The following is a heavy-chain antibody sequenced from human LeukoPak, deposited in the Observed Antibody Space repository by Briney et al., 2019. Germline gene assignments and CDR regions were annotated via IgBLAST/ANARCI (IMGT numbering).Heavy chain of an antibody. D-gene: IGHD3-22*01. CDR3: AKDIDSSAQGGAFDI. CDR2: IYSDNT. J-gene: IGHJ3*02. V-gene: IGHV3-53*05. Sequence: PGGSLRLSCTVSGFTVSSNSMSWVRQAPGKGLEWVSFIYSDNTHYSDSVKGRFTISRDNSKNSLYLQMNSLRAEDTALYYCAKDIDSSAQGGAFDIWGQGTMVTVSS. CDR1: GFTVSSNS.